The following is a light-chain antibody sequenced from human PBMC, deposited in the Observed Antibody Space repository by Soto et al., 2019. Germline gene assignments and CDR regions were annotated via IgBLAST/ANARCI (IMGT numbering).Light chain of an antibody. CDR1: QSISSW. J-gene: IGKJ1*01. V-gene: IGKV1-5*03. CDR2: KAS. CDR3: QPYNSYGT. Sequence: DIQMTQSPSTLSASVGDRVTITCRASQSISSWLAWYQQKPGKAPKLLIYKASSLESGVPSRFSGSGSGTEFTLTISSLQPDDFATYYCQPYNSYGTFGQGTKMDIK.